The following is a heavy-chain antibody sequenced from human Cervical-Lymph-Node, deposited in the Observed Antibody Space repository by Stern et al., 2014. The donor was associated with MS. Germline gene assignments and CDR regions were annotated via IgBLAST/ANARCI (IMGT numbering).Heavy chain of an antibody. D-gene: IGHD1-1*01. Sequence: QLVQSGDEVKQPGASVNVSCAASGFSFTTHYMHWIRKAPGEGLEWVGMINANSGTTSYALQFQCRVIITSDTSTSTIYMELTGLRSEDTALYFCTRVQRERRALDHFDPWGQGTLVTVSS. CDR1: GFSFTTHY. CDR2: INANSGTT. CDR3: TRVQRERRALDHFDP. V-gene: IGHV1-46*03. J-gene: IGHJ5*02.